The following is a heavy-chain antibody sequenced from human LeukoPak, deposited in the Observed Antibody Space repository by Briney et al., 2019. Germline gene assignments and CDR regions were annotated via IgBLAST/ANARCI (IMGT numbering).Heavy chain of an antibody. Sequence: GGSLRLSCVASGFPFSSYWMTWVRQAPGKGLQWVSSITTTSTSKYYADSVKGRFTISRDNAKNSLYLQMDSLRDEDTAVYYCVRDAAYSAFNMWGQGTMVTVSS. V-gene: IGHV3-48*02. CDR2: ITTTSTSK. J-gene: IGHJ3*02. D-gene: IGHD4-11*01. CDR3: VRDAAYSAFNM. CDR1: GFPFSSYW.